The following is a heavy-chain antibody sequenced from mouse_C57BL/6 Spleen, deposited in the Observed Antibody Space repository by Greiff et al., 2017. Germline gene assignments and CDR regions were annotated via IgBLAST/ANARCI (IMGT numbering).Heavy chain of an antibody. V-gene: IGHV1-55*01. CDR2: IYPGSGST. J-gene: IGHJ4*01. CDR1: GYTFTSYW. CDR3: ARGGLWLRQGGYYYAMDY. D-gene: IGHD2-2*01. Sequence: QVQLKQPGAELVKPGASVKMSCKASGYTFTSYWITWVKQRPGQGLEWIGDIYPGSGSTNYNEKFKSKATLTVDTSSSTAYMQLSSLTSEDSAVYYCARGGLWLRQGGYYYAMDYWGQGTSVTVSS.